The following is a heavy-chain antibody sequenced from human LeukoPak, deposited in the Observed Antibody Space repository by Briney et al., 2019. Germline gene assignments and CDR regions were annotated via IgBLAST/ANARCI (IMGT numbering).Heavy chain of an antibody. Sequence: SETLSLTCTVSGGSISSFYWSWIRQPAGKGLEWIGRIYTSGSTNYNPSLRSRVTMSVDTSKNQFSLTLSSVTAADTAVYYCARVARCTSCFDIDYWGQGTLVTVSS. CDR2: IYTSGST. CDR3: ARVARCTSCFDIDY. J-gene: IGHJ4*02. CDR1: GGSISSFY. D-gene: IGHD2-2*01. V-gene: IGHV4-4*07.